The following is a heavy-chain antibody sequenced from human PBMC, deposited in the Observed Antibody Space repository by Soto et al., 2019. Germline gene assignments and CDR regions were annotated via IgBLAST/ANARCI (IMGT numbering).Heavy chain of an antibody. Sequence: QVQLVQSGAELKKPGSSVKVSCKASGGSFKTSAISWVRQAPGQGLEWMGGIIPFFGKPNYAQRLTDSVTITADESPSQDYMELSSLRSEDTAVYYCTRGPWGMRLDYGMDVWGQGTTVTVSS. D-gene: IGHD2-8*01. V-gene: IGHV1-69*12. CDR1: GGSFKTSA. CDR2: IIPFFGKP. CDR3: TRGPWGMRLDYGMDV. J-gene: IGHJ6*02.